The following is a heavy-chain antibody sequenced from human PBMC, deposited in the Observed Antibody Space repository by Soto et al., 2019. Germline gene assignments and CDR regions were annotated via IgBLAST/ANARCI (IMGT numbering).Heavy chain of an antibody. CDR2: ISAYNGNT. Sequence: QVQLVQSGAEVKKPGASVKVSCKASGYTFTSYGISWVRQAPGQGLEWMGWISAYNGNTNYAQKLQGRVTMTTDTSTSTACMELRSLRSDDTAVYYCARDPLITIFGVVTRRWFDPWGQGTLVTVSS. D-gene: IGHD3-3*01. V-gene: IGHV1-18*01. CDR1: GYTFTSYG. CDR3: ARDPLITIFGVVTRRWFDP. J-gene: IGHJ5*02.